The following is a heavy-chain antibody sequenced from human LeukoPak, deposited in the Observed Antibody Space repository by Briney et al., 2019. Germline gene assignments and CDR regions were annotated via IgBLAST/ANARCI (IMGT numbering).Heavy chain of an antibody. CDR2: IYYSGST. Sequence: PSETLSLTCTVSGGSISSSSYYWGWIRPPPGQGREWFGSIYYSGSTYDNPSLKSRVTISVDTSKNQFSLKLSSVAAADTAVYSCARHTEFTKVVTRGFLDYSGQGTLVTVSS. D-gene: IGHD4-23*01. CDR1: GGSISSSSYY. J-gene: IGHJ4*02. V-gene: IGHV4-39*01. CDR3: ARHTEFTKVVTRGFLDY.